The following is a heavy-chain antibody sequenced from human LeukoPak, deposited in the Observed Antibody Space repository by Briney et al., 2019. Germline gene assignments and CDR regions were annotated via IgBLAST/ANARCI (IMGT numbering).Heavy chain of an antibody. CDR1: GASISSGGYF. CDR3: ARHGGDGYNPYDY. V-gene: IGHV4-61*02. J-gene: IGHJ4*02. D-gene: IGHD5-24*01. CDR2: IETSGST. Sequence: SETLSLTCTVSGASISSGGYFWSWIRQPAGKGVEWIGRIETSGSTNYNPSLKSRVTISVDTSKNQFSLKLSSVTAADTAVYYCARHGGDGYNPYDYWGQGTLVTVSS.